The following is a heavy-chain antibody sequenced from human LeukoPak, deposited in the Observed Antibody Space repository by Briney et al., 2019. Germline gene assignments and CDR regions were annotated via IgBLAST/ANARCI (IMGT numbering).Heavy chain of an antibody. J-gene: IGHJ5*02. CDR3: ARDTGNYGGDWFDP. CDR1: GGSISGYS. D-gene: IGHD1-7*01. Sequence: PSETLSLTCSVSGGSISGYSWTWIRHPPGKGLEWIGHISYTGNTKYNPSLKSRVTISVDTSKNQLSLNLSSVTAADTALYYCARDTGNYGGDWFDPWGQGTLVTVSS. V-gene: IGHV4-59*01. CDR2: ISYTGNT.